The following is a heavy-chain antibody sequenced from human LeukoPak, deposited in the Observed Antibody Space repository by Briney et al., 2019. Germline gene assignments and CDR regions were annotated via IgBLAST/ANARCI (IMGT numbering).Heavy chain of an antibody. J-gene: IGHJ3*01. CDR1: GYTFTGYY. D-gene: IGHD4-11*01. CDR3: AREVSNYGPPLFYD. Sequence: GASVKVSCKASGYTFTGYYMHWVRQAPGQGLEWMGWINPNSGGTNYAQKFQGRVTMTRDTSISTAYMELSTLRSDDTAVYYCAREVSNYGPPLFYDWGQGTMVTVSS. V-gene: IGHV1-2*02. CDR2: INPNSGGT.